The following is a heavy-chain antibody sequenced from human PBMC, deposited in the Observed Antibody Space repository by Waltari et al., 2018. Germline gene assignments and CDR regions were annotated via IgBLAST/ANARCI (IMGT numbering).Heavy chain of an antibody. D-gene: IGHD2-2*01. V-gene: IGHV1-24*01. Sequence: QVQLVQSGAEVKKPGASVKVSCKVSGYTLTELSMHWVRQAPGQGLEWMGGFDPEDGETIYAQKFQGRVTMTEDTSTDTAYMELSSLRSEDTAVYYCATEGPYCSSTSCYWYYFDYWGQGTLVTVSS. CDR2: FDPEDGET. CDR3: ATEGPYCSSTSCYWYYFDY. CDR1: GYTLTELS. J-gene: IGHJ4*02.